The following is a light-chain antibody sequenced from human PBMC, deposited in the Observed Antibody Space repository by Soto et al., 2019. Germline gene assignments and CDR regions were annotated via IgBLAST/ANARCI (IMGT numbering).Light chain of an antibody. CDR1: SSDVGGYNY. CDR3: CSYAGNSLWV. J-gene: IGLJ3*02. V-gene: IGLV2-11*01. CDR2: DVS. Sequence: QSALTQPRSVSGSPGQSVTISCTGTSSDVGGYNYVSWYQQHPGKAPKLMIYDVSKSPSGVPDRCSGSKSGNTASLTISGLQAEDEADYYCCSYAGNSLWVFGGGTKLTVL.